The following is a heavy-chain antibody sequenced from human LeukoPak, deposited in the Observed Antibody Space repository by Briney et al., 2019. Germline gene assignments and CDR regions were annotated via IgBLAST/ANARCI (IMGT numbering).Heavy chain of an antibody. Sequence: AGESLTLSCAVSGFTFSSYSMNWVRQAPGKGLEWVGRIQSKTDGGTTDYAAPMKGRITISRDDSTNTLQLQINILKTEDTVVYYGTTSLAGAVTAVYPFDNWGQGTLVTVSS. D-gene: IGHD2-21*02. J-gene: IGHJ4*02. CDR3: TTSLAGAVTAVYPFDN. V-gene: IGHV3-15*01. CDR2: IQSKTDGGTT. CDR1: GFTFSSYS.